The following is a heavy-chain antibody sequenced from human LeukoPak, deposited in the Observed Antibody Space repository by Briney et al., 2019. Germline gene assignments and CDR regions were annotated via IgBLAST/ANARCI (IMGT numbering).Heavy chain of an antibody. CDR2: IRTKAYGGTA. CDR1: GFTFCEYA. J-gene: IGHJ5*02. Sequence: GGSLRLSCTTSGFTFCEYAMSWFRQAPGKGLQWVGFIRTKAYGGTAEYAASVKGRFTISRDDSETIAYLQMNSLKTEDTAVYYCSRVIAAGFSKWFDPWGQGTLVTVSS. CDR3: SRVIAAGFSKWFDP. D-gene: IGHD6-13*01. V-gene: IGHV3-49*03.